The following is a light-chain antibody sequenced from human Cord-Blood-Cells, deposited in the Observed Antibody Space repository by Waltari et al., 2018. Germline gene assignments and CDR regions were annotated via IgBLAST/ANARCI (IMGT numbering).Light chain of an antibody. CDR3: QVWDSSSDHVV. CDR1: NIGSKS. J-gene: IGLJ2*01. Sequence: SYVLTQPPSVSVAPGKTARITCGGNNIGSKSVHWYQQKPGQAPVLVIYYESDRPSGIPERFSGSNSGNTATLTSSRVEAGDEADYYCQVWDSSSDHVVFGGGTKLTVL. V-gene: IGLV3-21*04. CDR2: YES.